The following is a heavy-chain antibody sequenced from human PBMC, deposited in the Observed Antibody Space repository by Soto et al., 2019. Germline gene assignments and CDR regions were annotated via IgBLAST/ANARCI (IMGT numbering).Heavy chain of an antibody. CDR1: GFTFSSYW. CDR2: IKTDGSST. D-gene: IGHD6-13*01. Sequence: EVQLVESGGGLVQPGGSLRLSCAASGFTFSSYWMHWVRQAPGKGLVWVSRIKTDGSSTSYADSVKGRFTISRDNAKNTLYRQMNSLSAEDTAVYYCATEPGIGYWGQGTLVTVSS. J-gene: IGHJ4*02. CDR3: ATEPGIGY. V-gene: IGHV3-74*01.